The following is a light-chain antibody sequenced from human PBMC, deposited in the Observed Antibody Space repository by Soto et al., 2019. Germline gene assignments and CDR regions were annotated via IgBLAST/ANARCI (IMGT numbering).Light chain of an antibody. CDR2: EVS. Sequence: QSALTQPASVSRSPGQSITISCTGSSSDVGGYNYVSWYQQHPDKAPKLMIYEVSNRPSGVSNRFSGSKSGNTASLTISGLQAEDEADYYCSSYTTTKTLVFGGGTKLTVL. CDR3: SSYTTTKTLV. V-gene: IGLV2-14*01. J-gene: IGLJ2*01. CDR1: SSDVGGYNY.